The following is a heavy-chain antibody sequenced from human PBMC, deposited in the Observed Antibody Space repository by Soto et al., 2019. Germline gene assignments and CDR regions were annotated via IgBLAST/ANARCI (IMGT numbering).Heavy chain of an antibody. CDR2: IYHSGST. D-gene: IGHD4-17*01. J-gene: IGHJ4*02. Sequence: QLQLQESGSGLVKPSQTLSLTCAVSGGAISSGGYSWSWIRQPPGKGLEWIGYIYHSGSTYYHPPLKRRVTISVDRSKTQFSLKLSSVTAADTAVYYCARASTTVTTLDCWGQGTLVTVSS. CDR1: GGAISSGGYS. CDR3: ARASTTVTTLDC. V-gene: IGHV4-30-2*01.